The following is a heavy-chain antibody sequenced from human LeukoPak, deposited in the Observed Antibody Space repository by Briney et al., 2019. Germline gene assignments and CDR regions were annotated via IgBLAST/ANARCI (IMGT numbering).Heavy chain of an antibody. CDR2: IDAGNGNT. Sequence: EASVKVSCKASGYTFTSYAMHWVRQAPGQRLGGMGWIDAGNGNTKYSQKFQGRVTITRDTSASTAYMELSSLRSEDTAVYYCARDLAIKSSGNLFDYWGQRTLVTVSS. CDR3: ARDLAIKSSGNLFDY. V-gene: IGHV1-3*01. D-gene: IGHD3-10*01. CDR1: GYTFTSYA. J-gene: IGHJ4*02.